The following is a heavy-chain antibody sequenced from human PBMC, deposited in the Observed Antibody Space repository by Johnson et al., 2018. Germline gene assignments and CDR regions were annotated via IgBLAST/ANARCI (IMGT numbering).Heavy chain of an antibody. D-gene: IGHD2-2*01. CDR3: ARQLGYCSSTSCYHAFDI. CDR1: GFTFDDYG. Sequence: VQLVQSGGGVVRPGGSLRLSCAASGFTFDDYGMSWVRQAPGKGLEWVSGINWNGGSTGYADSVKGRFTISRDNAKNSLYLQMNSPRAEDTALYHSARQLGYCSSTSCYHAFDIWGQGTMVTVSA. V-gene: IGHV3-20*01. CDR2: INWNGGST. J-gene: IGHJ3*02.